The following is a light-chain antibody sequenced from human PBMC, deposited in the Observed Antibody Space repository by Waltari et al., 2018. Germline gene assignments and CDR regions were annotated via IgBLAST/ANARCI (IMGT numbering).Light chain of an antibody. J-gene: IGKJ1*01. CDR1: RSVSSN. V-gene: IGKV3-15*01. CDR2: GAS. Sequence: EIVLTQSPATLSVSPGERATLPCRASRSVSSNLAWYQQKPGQAPRLLIYGASTRATGSPARFSGSGSGTEFTLTISSMQSEDFAVYYCRQYNNWPPWTFGQGTKVEIK. CDR3: RQYNNWPPWT.